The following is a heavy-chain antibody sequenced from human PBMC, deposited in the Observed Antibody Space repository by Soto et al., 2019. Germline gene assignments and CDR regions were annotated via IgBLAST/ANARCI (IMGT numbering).Heavy chain of an antibody. CDR2: IYSGGST. CDR1: GFTVSSTY. J-gene: IGHJ4*02. D-gene: IGHD2-15*01. CDR3: ARDRSGYYPTPSTLDY. V-gene: IGHV3-66*01. Sequence: GGSLRLSCAASGFTVSSTYMTWVRQAPGKGLEWVSFIYSGGSTYDADSVKGRFTISRDNSKNTLYVQMNSLSAEDTALYYCARDRSGYYPTPSTLDYWGKAPLVTVSS.